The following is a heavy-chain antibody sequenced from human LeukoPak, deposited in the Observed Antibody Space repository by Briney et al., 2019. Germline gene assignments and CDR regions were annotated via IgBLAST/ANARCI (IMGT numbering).Heavy chain of an antibody. J-gene: IGHJ6*02. CDR3: AKFYGMDV. CDR2: ISISGGST. V-gene: IGHV3-23*01. CDR1: GFTFSSHA. Sequence: GGSLRLSCVASGFTFSSHAMTWVRQAPGKGLEWVSAISISGGSTYYADSVKGRFTISRDNSKNTLYLQMNSLRAEDTAVYYCAKFYGMDVWGQGTTVTVSS.